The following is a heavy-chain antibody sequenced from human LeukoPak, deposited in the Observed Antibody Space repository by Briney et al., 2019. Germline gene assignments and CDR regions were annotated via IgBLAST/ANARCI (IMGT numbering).Heavy chain of an antibody. CDR2: ISSSSATI. CDR3: ARAIAVAGIDWFDP. D-gene: IGHD6-19*01. V-gene: IGHV3-48*01. J-gene: IGHJ5*02. Sequence: GGSLRLSCAASGFTFSSYSMNWVRQAPGEGLEWVSYISSSSATIYYADSVKGRFTISRDNAKNSLYLQMNSLRAEDTAVYYCARAIAVAGIDWFDPWGQGTLVTVSS. CDR1: GFTFSSYS.